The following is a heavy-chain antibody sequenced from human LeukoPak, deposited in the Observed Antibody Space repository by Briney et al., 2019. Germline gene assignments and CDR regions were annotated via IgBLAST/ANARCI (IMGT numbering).Heavy chain of an antibody. CDR3: ARDHPDENYDSSGYYDY. D-gene: IGHD3-22*01. CDR2: IYTSGST. CDR1: GGSISSYY. V-gene: IGHV4-4*07. Sequence: PSETLSLTCTVSGGSISSYYWSWIRQPAGKVLEWIGRIYTSGSTNYNPSLKSRVTMSVDTSKNQFSLKLSSVTAADTAVYYCARDHPDENYDSSGYYDYWGQGTLVTVSS. J-gene: IGHJ4*02.